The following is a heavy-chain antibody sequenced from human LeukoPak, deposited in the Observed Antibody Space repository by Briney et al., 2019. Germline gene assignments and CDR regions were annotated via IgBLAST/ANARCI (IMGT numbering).Heavy chain of an antibody. D-gene: IGHD4-23*01. V-gene: IGHV3-23*01. J-gene: IGHJ3*02. CDR3: AKSPTVDAAFDI. CDR1: GFTFSGYA. Sequence: GGSLRLSCAASGFTFSGYAMNWVRQAPGKGLEWVSGIGYTGDSTFYADSVKGRFTVSRDSSKNTLFLHMNSLRAEDTVLYYCAKSPTVDAAFDIWGQGTMVTVSS. CDR2: IGYTGDST.